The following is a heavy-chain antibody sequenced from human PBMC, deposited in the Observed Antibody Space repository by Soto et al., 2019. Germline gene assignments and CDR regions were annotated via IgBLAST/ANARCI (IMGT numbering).Heavy chain of an antibody. CDR2: IIPIFGTA. CDR3: ASTMIVVVPNVFDY. D-gene: IGHD3-22*01. V-gene: IGHV1-69*06. J-gene: IGHJ4*02. Sequence: GASVKVSCKASGGTFSSYAISWVRQAPGQGLEWMGGIIPIFGTANYAHKFQGRVTITADKSTSTAYMELSSLRSEDTAVYYCASTMIVVVPNVFDYWGQGTTVTVSS. CDR1: GGTFSSYA.